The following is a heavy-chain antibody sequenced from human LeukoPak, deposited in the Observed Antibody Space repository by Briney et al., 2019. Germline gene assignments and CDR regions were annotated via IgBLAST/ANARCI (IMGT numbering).Heavy chain of an antibody. Sequence: GVSLKISCKISGYSFTNYWINWVRQMPGKGLEWMGRIDPSDSYTNYSPSFQGHVTISADKSINTAYLQWSSLKASDTAMYYCTAHPAVLTPLGYWGQGTLVTVSS. J-gene: IGHJ4*02. D-gene: IGHD4-23*01. CDR3: TAHPAVLTPLGY. V-gene: IGHV5-10-1*01. CDR1: GYSFTNYW. CDR2: IDPSDSYT.